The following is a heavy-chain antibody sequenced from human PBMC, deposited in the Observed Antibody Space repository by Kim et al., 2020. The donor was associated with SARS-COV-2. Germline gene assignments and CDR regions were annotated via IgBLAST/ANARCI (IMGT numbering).Heavy chain of an antibody. Sequence: AQKFQGRVTITADKSTSTAYMELSSLRSEDTAVYYCASDYYYDSSGLLDYWGQGTLVTVSS. D-gene: IGHD3-22*01. J-gene: IGHJ4*02. CDR3: ASDYYYDSSGLLDY. V-gene: IGHV1-69*04.